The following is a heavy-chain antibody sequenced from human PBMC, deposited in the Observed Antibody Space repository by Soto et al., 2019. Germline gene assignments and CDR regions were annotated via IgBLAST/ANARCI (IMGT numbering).Heavy chain of an antibody. Sequence: SETLSLTCAVYGGSFSGYYWSWIRQPPGKGLEWMGEINHSGSTNYNPSLKSRVTISVDTSKNQFSLKLSSVTAADTAVYYCARGLREYYYDSSGPFDYWGQGTLVTVSS. D-gene: IGHD3-22*01. CDR2: INHSGST. V-gene: IGHV4-34*01. CDR3: ARGLREYYYDSSGPFDY. CDR1: GGSFSGYY. J-gene: IGHJ4*02.